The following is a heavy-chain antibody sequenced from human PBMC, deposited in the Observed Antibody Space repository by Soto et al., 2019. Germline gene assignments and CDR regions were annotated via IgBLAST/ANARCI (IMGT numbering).Heavy chain of an antibody. D-gene: IGHD6-19*01. CDR2: IIPIRGIA. CDR1: GGTFSSYT. V-gene: IGHV1-69*02. J-gene: IGHJ3*02. CDR3: ARITHSIGWFYDDFDI. Sequence: QVQLVQSGAEVKKPGSSVKVSCKASGGTFSSYTISWVRQAPGQGLEWMGRIIPIRGIANYAQKFQGRVTITADKATSTAYMEQSSLRSEDTAVYYCARITHSIGWFYDDFDIWGQGTMVTVSS.